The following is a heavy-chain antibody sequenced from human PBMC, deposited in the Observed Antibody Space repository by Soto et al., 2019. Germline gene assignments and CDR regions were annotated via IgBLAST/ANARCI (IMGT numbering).Heavy chain of an antibody. Sequence: GGSLRLSCAASGFTFSSYGMHWVRQAPGKGLEWVAVIWYDGSNKYYADSVKGRFTISRDNSKNTLYLQMNSLRAEDTAVYYCARAYYDFWSGYHYYYYGMDVWGQGTTVTVSS. D-gene: IGHD3-3*01. V-gene: IGHV3-33*01. J-gene: IGHJ6*02. CDR1: GFTFSSYG. CDR3: ARAYYDFWSGYHYYYYGMDV. CDR2: IWYDGSNK.